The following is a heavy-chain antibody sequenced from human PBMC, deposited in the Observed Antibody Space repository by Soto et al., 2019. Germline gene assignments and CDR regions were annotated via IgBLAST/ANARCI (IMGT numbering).Heavy chain of an antibody. D-gene: IGHD5-18*01. J-gene: IGHJ4*02. V-gene: IGHV3-7*05. CDR3: ARDKENHEYSHGSDY. CDR2: IKQDGSEK. Sequence: GGSLRLSCAASGFTFSSYWMSWVRLAPGKGLEWVANIKQDGSEKYYVDSVKGRFTISRDNAKNSLYLQMNSLRAEDTAVYYCARDKENHEYSHGSDYWGQGTLVTVSS. CDR1: GFTFSSYW.